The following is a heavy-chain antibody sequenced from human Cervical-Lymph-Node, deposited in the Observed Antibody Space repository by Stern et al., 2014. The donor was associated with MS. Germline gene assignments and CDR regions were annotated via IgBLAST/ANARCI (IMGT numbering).Heavy chain of an antibody. CDR1: AYTFTGYY. CDR3: ARGGDFDAFDI. V-gene: IGHV1-2*06. Sequence: VQLLQSGAEVKKPGASMNVSCKASAYTFTGYYIHWVRQAPGQGLEWMGRINPNSGGTSYAQKFQGRVTMTSDTSISTAYVELTRLTSDDTAVYYCARGGDFDAFDIWGQGTMVTVSS. D-gene: IGHD2-21*02. J-gene: IGHJ3*02. CDR2: INPNSGGT.